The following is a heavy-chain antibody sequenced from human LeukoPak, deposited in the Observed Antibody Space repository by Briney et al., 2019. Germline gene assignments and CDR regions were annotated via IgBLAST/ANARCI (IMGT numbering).Heavy chain of an antibody. V-gene: IGHV3-48*01. CDR1: GFTFSSYS. D-gene: IGHD7-27*01. Sequence: GGSLRLSCAASGFTFSSYSINWVRQAPGKGLEWVSSIISSSGTIYYADSVKGRFTISRDNAKNSLYLQMNSLRVEDTAVYYCARDSLTWGSRDYWGQGTLVTVSS. CDR3: ARDSLTWGSRDY. CDR2: IISSSGTI. J-gene: IGHJ4*02.